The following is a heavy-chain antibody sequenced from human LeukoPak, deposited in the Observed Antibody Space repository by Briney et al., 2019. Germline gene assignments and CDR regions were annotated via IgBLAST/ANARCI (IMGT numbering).Heavy chain of an antibody. V-gene: IGHV3-69-1*01. J-gene: IGHJ6*03. CDR1: GFAFSSYA. CDR2: ITSSSTI. CDR3: AKEAPYYFYYYMDV. Sequence: GGSLRLSCAASGFAFSSYAMNWVRQAPGKGLEWVSYITSSSTIYYAASSKGGCTITTNDAKNSLFLQMNSLRAEDTAVYYCAKEAPYYFYYYMDVWGKGTTVTVSS.